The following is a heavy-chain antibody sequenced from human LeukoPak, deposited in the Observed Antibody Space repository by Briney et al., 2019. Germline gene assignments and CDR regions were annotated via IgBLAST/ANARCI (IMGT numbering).Heavy chain of an antibody. CDR2: IYWVDEK. CDR1: GFSLSSSSGVA. V-gene: IGHV2-5*02. CDR3: AHRRGGDFDS. Sequence: ESGPTLVNPTQTLTLTCTFSGFSLSSSSGVAVGWIRQPPGKALQWLALIYWVDEKRYSPVLESRLTITKDTSKNEVVLTMTNMDPVDTATYYCAHRRGGDFDSWGQGAPVTVSS. J-gene: IGHJ4*02. D-gene: IGHD3-16*01.